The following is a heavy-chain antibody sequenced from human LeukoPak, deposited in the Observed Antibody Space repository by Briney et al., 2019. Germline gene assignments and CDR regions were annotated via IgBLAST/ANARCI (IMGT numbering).Heavy chain of an antibody. CDR1: GFTFSTYA. CDR2: ISGSGSST. V-gene: IGHV3-23*01. D-gene: IGHD2-2*01. J-gene: IGHJ6*03. Sequence: GGSLRLSCAASGFTFSTYAMSWVRQAPGKGLEWVSAISGSGSSTYYANSVKGRFTISRDNSENTLYLQMNSLRAEDTAVYYCAKGYQLLSHYYYYMDVWGKGTTVTVSS. CDR3: AKGYQLLSHYYYYMDV.